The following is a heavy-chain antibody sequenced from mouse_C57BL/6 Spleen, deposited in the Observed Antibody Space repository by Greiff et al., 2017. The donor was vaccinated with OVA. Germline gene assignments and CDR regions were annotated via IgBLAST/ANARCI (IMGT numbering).Heavy chain of an antibody. V-gene: IGHV1-53*01. Sequence: QVHVKQPGPELVKPGASVKLSCKASGYTFTSYWMHWVKQRPGQGLEWIGNINPSNGGTNYNEKFKSKATLTVDKSSSTAYMQLSSLTSEDSAVYYCARSTMVTTGYFDYWGQGTTLTVSS. CDR3: ARSTMVTTGYFDY. CDR1: GYTFTSYW. D-gene: IGHD2-2*01. J-gene: IGHJ2*01. CDR2: INPSNGGT.